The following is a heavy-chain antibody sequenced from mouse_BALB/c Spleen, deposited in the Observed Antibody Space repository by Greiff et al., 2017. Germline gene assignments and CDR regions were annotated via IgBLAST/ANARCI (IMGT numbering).Heavy chain of an antibody. CDR3: AREAYYGNYPHWYFDV. CDR2: ISSGGGST. V-gene: IGHV5-12-1*01. CDR1: GFAFSSYD. Sequence: EVKLMESGGGLVKPGGSLKLSCAASGFAFSSYDMSWVRQTPEKRLEWVAYISSGGGSTYYPDTVKGRFTISRDNAKNTLYLQMSSLKSEDTAMYYCAREAYYGNYPHWYFDVWGAGTTVTVSS. D-gene: IGHD2-10*01. J-gene: IGHJ1*01.